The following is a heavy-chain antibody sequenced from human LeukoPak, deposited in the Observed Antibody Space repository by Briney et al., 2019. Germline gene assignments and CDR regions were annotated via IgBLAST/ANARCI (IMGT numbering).Heavy chain of an antibody. V-gene: IGHV3-74*01. CDR3: ARADYGGPNEFDY. Sequence: GGSLRLSCAASGFTFGSYWMQWVRQTPEKGLVWVAHINNDGSNTIYADSVKGRFTTSRDNAKNSLYLQMNSLRAEDTAVYYCARADYGGPNEFDYWGQGTLVTVSS. J-gene: IGHJ4*02. D-gene: IGHD4-23*01. CDR1: GFTFGSYW. CDR2: INNDGSNT.